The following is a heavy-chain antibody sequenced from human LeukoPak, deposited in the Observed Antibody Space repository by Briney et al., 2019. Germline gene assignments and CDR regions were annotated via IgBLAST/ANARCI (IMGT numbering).Heavy chain of an antibody. CDR3: AAKRWPTSNFDY. CDR1: GFTFGSYW. Sequence: PGGSLRLSCAASGFTFGSYWMNWVRQAPGKGLEWVANIKQDGGKKYYVDSVRGRFTISRDNAKKTLYLQMNSLRAEDTAVYYCAAKRWPTSNFDYWGRGSLATVSS. D-gene: IGHD6-19*01. V-gene: IGHV3-7*01. J-gene: IGHJ4*02. CDR2: IKQDGGKK.